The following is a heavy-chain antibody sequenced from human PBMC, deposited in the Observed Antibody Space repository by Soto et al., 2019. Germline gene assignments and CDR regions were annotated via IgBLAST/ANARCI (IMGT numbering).Heavy chain of an antibody. CDR3: ARHGVVATGTGYFDY. CDR1: GDSISGYH. D-gene: IGHD6-13*01. CDR2: ISYSGST. V-gene: IGHV4-59*08. Sequence: PSETLSLTCTVSGDSISGYHWSWIRQPPGKGLEWIGYISYSGSTIYNPSLRSRVTISVDTSKNQFSLKLSSLTAADTAVYYCARHGVVATGTGYFDYCGQGTLVTVSS. J-gene: IGHJ4*02.